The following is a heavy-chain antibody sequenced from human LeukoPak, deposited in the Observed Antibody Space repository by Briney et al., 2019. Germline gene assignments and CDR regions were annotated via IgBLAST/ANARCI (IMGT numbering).Heavy chain of an antibody. J-gene: IGHJ4*02. CDR3: ARGGAGNWGSLPDY. D-gene: IGHD7-27*01. Sequence: GGSLRLSCAASGFTVSSKYMNWVRQAPGKGLEWVSVIYAGGNTYYADSVKGRFTISSDNSKNMVYLQMNSLRVEDTAVYYCARGGAGNWGSLPDYWGQGTLVTVSS. CDR1: GFTVSSKY. V-gene: IGHV3-53*01. CDR2: IYAGGNT.